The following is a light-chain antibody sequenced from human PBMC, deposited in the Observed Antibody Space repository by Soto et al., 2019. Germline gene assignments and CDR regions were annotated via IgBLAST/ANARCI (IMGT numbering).Light chain of an antibody. Sequence: QSALTQPASVSGSPGQSITISCTGTSSDVGSYDLVSWYQQHPGKAPKLMIYEASERPSGVSNRFSGSKSGNTASLTISGLQAEDEADYYCCSYAGSTTFVFGTGTTVTVL. CDR3: CSYAGSTTFV. CDR2: EAS. J-gene: IGLJ1*01. V-gene: IGLV2-23*01. CDR1: SSDVGSYDL.